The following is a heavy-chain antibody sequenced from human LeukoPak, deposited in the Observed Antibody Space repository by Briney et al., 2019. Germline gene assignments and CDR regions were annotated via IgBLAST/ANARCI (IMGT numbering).Heavy chain of an antibody. CDR2: INPNSGGT. J-gene: IGHJ4*02. D-gene: IGHD6-19*01. Sequence: GASVKVSCKASGYTFTGYYMHWVRQAPGQGLEWMGWINPNSGGTNYAQKFQGRVTMTRDTSISTAYMELSRLRSDDTAVYYCAGDYDGIAVAVFENWGQGTLVTVSS. CDR3: AGDYDGIAVAVFEN. CDR1: GYTFTGYY. V-gene: IGHV1-2*02.